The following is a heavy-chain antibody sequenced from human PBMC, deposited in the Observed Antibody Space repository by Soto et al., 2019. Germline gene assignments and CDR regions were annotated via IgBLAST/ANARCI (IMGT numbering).Heavy chain of an antibody. D-gene: IGHD3-22*01. J-gene: IGHJ6*01. CDR2: ITSSGSTI. Sequence: GRARRVSCAGSGGTFSECYMSLIRQAPGKGLEWVSYITSSGSTIYYADSVKGRFTISRDNAKNSLYLQMNSLRAEYTAVYYCARDQHDSSGYYY. CDR1: GGTFSECY. V-gene: IGHV3-11*01. CDR3: ARDQHDSSGYYY.